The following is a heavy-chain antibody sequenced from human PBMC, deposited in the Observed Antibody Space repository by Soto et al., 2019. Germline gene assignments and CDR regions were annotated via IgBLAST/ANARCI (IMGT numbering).Heavy chain of an antibody. CDR1: GGSISSSSYY. V-gene: IGHV4-39*01. CDR3: ARHPIQLWSPILFFDY. J-gene: IGHJ4*02. Sequence: SETLSLTCTVSGGSISSSSYYWGWIRQPPGKGLEWIGSIYYSGSTYYNPSLKSRVTISVDTSKNQFSLKLSSVTAADTAVYYCARHPIQLWSPILFFDYWGQGTLVTVSS. CDR2: IYYSGST. D-gene: IGHD5-18*01.